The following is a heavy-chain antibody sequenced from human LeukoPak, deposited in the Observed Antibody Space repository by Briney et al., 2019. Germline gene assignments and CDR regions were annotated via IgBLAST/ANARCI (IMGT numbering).Heavy chain of an antibody. V-gene: IGHV3-7*01. D-gene: IGHD6-13*01. CDR3: AKDLGAAAGTDY. Sequence: GGSLRLSCAVSGFTSSSYWMSWVRQAPGKGLEWVANIKQDGSEKYYVDSVKGRFTISRDNAKNSLYLQMNSLRAEDTAVYYCAKDLGAAAGTDYWGQGTLVTVSS. J-gene: IGHJ4*02. CDR1: GFTSSSYW. CDR2: IKQDGSEK.